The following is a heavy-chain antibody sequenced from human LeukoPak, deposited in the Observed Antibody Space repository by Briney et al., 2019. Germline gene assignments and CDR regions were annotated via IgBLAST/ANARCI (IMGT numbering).Heavy chain of an antibody. J-gene: IGHJ6*03. V-gene: IGHV3-23*01. D-gene: IGHD3-10*01. CDR3: TKAASRRGESFFQHYYMDV. CDR1: GFTFSPYA. Sequence: SGGSLRDSRAASGFTFSPYAMSWVRQAPGKGLEWVSAISAGGTAYYADSVKGRFTISSDNTQNTLYLELNSLIAADTAVYYCTKAASRRGESFFQHYYMDVWGNGTAGPVS. CDR2: ISAGGTA.